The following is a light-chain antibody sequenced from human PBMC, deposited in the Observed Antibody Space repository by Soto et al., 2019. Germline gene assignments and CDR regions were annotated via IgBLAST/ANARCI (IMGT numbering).Light chain of an antibody. V-gene: IGKV3-15*01. CDR2: AVS. CDR3: QQYNKWPLT. J-gene: IGKJ1*01. CDR1: QSVSSN. Sequence: EIMMTQSPGTLSASPGERATLSCRASQSVSSNLAWYQQKPGQAPRLLIYAVSTRATGIPARFSGSGSGTEFNLTISSLQSEDFAVSYCQQYNKWPLTFGQGTKVEIK.